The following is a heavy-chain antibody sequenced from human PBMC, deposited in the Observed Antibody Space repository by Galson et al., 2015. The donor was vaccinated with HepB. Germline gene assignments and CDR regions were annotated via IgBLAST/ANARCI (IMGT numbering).Heavy chain of an antibody. V-gene: IGHV3-11*01. CDR2: ISSSGSTI. CDR1: GFTFSDYY. D-gene: IGHD4-23*01. J-gene: IGHJ3*02. Sequence: SLRLSCAASGFTFSDYYMSWIRQAPGKGLEWVSYISSSGSTIYYADSVKGRFTISRDNAKNSLYLQMNSLRAEDTAVYYCASHDYGGINDAFDIWGQGTMVTVSS. CDR3: ASHDYGGINDAFDI.